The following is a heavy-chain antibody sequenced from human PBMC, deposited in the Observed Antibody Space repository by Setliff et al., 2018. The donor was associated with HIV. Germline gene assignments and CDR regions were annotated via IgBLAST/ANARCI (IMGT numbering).Heavy chain of an antibody. CDR3: ARARDNGDYYYYYYMDV. V-gene: IGHV1-69*06. Sequence: ASVKVSCKASGGIFRREAISWVRQAPGQGLEWMGGIVPIFGTTNYAQKFRGRVTITADKSTTTSYMELSSLRSEDTAVYYCARARDNGDYYYYYYMDVWGKGTTVTVSS. J-gene: IGHJ6*03. D-gene: IGHD2-8*01. CDR2: IVPIFGTT. CDR1: GGIFRREA.